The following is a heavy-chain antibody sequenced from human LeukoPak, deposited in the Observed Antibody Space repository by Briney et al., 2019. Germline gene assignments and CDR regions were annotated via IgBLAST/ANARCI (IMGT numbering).Heavy chain of an antibody. D-gene: IGHD6-19*01. CDR2: ISAYNGNT. V-gene: IGHV1-18*01. Sequence: GASXXVSCKASGYTFTSYGISWVRQAPGQGLEWMGWISAYNGNTNYAQKLQGRGTMTTDTSTSTAYMELRSLRSDDTAVYYCARDDLAVAGSAFDYWGQGTLVTVSS. J-gene: IGHJ4*02. CDR3: ARDDLAVAGSAFDY. CDR1: GYTFTSYG.